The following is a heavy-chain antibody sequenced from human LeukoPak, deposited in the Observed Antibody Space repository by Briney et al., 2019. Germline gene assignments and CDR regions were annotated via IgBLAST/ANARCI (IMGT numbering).Heavy chain of an antibody. CDR1: GGSISSYY. Sequence: SETLSLTCTVSGGSISSYYWSWIRQPPGKGLEWIGEINHSGSTNYNPSLKSRVTISVDTSKNQFSLKLSSVTAADTAVYYCARGRIMITFGGVIVKGPLYFDYWGQGTLVTVSS. CDR2: INHSGST. J-gene: IGHJ4*02. V-gene: IGHV4-34*01. CDR3: ARGRIMITFGGVIVKGPLYFDY. D-gene: IGHD3-16*02.